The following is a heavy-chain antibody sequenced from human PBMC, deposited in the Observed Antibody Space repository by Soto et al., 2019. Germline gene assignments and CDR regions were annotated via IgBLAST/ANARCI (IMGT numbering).Heavy chain of an antibody. CDR2: ISFDGSNK. D-gene: IGHD2-8*02. CDR3: ARERELVGIVSGGYFHL. V-gene: IGHV3-30-3*01. J-gene: IGHJ2*01. CDR1: GFTFSSYA. Sequence: QVQLVESGGGVVQPGRSLRLSCAASGFTFSSYAMHWVRQAPGKGLEWVAVISFDGSNKYYADSVKGRFTISRDNSKYSLYLQMNRLRAEDTAVYCCARERELVGIVSGGYFHLWGRGTLVTVSS.